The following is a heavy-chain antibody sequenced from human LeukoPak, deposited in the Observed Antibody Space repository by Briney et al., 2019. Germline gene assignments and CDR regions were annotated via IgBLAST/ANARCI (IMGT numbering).Heavy chain of an antibody. V-gene: IGHV3-30-3*01. CDR1: GFTFSNHW. Sequence: GGSLRLSCAASGFTFSNHWMHWVRQAPGKGLEWVAVITYDGSTTHHADSVKGRFTISRDISKSMLFLQMSSLRPEDTGLYYCARLGGFCSGTSCYLLYGLDVWGQGTTVTVS. CDR3: ARLGGFCSGTSCYLLYGLDV. CDR2: ITYDGSTT. J-gene: IGHJ6*02. D-gene: IGHD2-2*01.